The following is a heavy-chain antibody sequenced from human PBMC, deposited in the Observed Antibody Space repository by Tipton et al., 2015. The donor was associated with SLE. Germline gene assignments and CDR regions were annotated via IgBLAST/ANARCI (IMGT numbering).Heavy chain of an antibody. CDR1: GFTFSSYT. CDR3: ARDPRITMVRGVGAFDI. Sequence: GSLRLSCAASGFTFSSYTMNWVRQAPGKGLEWVSSISSSGSYVYYVDSVKGRFTISRDNVKNSLYLQMNSLRAEDTAVYFCARDPRITMVRGVGAFDIWGHGTMVTVSS. CDR2: ISSSGSYV. V-gene: IGHV3-21*06. D-gene: IGHD3-10*01. J-gene: IGHJ3*02.